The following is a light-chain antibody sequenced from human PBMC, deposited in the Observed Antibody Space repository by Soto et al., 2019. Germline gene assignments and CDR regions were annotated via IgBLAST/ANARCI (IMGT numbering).Light chain of an antibody. CDR2: GAS. CDR1: QSISSNF. Sequence: EIVLTQSPGTLSLSPGEGATLSCRASQSISSNFLAWYQQKRGQAPRLLIHGASNRATGIPDRFSGSGSGTDFPLTITRLEPEDFAVYYCQQYGGSPRTFDQGTKVEVK. CDR3: QQYGGSPRT. J-gene: IGKJ1*01. V-gene: IGKV3-20*01.